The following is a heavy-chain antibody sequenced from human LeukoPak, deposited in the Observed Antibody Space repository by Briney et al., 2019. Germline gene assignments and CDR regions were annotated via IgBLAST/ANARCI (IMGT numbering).Heavy chain of an antibody. J-gene: IGHJ4*02. V-gene: IGHV4-4*02. CDR2: VHLSGAT. CDR1: GGSITTTNW. CDR3: TRESGAFSPFGF. Sequence: PSGTLSLTCAVSGGSITTTNWWSWVRQPPGKGLEWIGEVHLSGATNYNLSLESRVSMSIDKSKNHLSLEVTSVTAADTAIYYCTRESGAFSPFGFWGQGTPVTVSS. D-gene: IGHD1-26*01.